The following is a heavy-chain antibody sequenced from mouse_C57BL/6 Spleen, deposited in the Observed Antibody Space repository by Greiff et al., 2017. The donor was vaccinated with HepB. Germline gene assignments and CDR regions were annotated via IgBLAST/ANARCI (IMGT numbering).Heavy chain of an antibody. CDR1: GFTFSSYT. CDR2: ISGGGGNT. V-gene: IGHV5-9*01. J-gene: IGHJ2*01. CDR3: ARALLRAFDY. Sequence: DVHLVESGGGLVKPGGSLKLSCAASGFTFSSYTMSWVRQTPEKRLEWVATISGGGGNTYYPDSVKGRFTISRDNAKNTLYLQMSGLRSEDTALYYCARALLRAFDYWGQGTTLTVSS. D-gene: IGHD1-2*01.